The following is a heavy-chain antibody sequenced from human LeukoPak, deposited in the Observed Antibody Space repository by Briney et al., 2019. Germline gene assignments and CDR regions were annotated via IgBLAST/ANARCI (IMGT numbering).Heavy chain of an antibody. V-gene: IGHV3-21*01. D-gene: IGHD6-13*01. Sequence: GGSLRLSCAASGFTFSSYSMNWVRQAPGKGLEWVSSISSSSSYIYYADSVKGRFTISRDNAKNSLYLQMNSLRAEDTAVYYCARDPEGSSWYGYYYYYGMDVWGQGTTVTVSS. CDR3: ARDPEGSSWYGYYYYYGMDV. J-gene: IGHJ6*02. CDR1: GFTFSSYS. CDR2: ISSSSSYI.